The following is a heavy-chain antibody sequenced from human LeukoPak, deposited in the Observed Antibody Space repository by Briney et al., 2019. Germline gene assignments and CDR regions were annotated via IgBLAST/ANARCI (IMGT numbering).Heavy chain of an antibody. CDR3: ARDLDGYSPYYFDY. D-gene: IGHD3-22*01. J-gene: IGHJ4*02. CDR1: GGSISSYY. V-gene: IGHV4-4*07. Sequence: SETLSLTCTVSGGSISSYYWSWIRQPAGKGLEWIGRIYTSGSTNYNPSLKSRVTISVDTSKNQFSLKLSSVTAADTAVYYCARDLDGYSPYYFDYWGQGTLVTVSS. CDR2: IYTSGST.